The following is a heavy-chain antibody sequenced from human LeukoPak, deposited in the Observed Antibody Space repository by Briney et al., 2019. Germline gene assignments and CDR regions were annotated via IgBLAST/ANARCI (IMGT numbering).Heavy chain of an antibody. V-gene: IGHV1-2*02. CDR3: APLSYSGYDQGFDY. D-gene: IGHD5-12*01. Sequence: ASVNVSCKASGYTFTGYYMHWVRQAPGQGLEWMGWINPNSGGTNYAQKFQGRVTMTRDTSISTAYMELSRLRSDDTAVYYCAPLSYSGYDQGFDYWGQGTLVTVSS. J-gene: IGHJ4*02. CDR1: GYTFTGYY. CDR2: INPNSGGT.